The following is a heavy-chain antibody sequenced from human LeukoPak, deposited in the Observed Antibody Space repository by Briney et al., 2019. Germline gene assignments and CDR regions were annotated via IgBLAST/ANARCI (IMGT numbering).Heavy chain of an antibody. J-gene: IGHJ4*02. D-gene: IGHD6-19*01. Sequence: PGGSLRLSCAAPGFIFDNYAIHWVRQAPGKGLEWVSLISGDGGSTFYADSVRGRFTISRDNTRKSLSLQMSRLRSEDTALYYCARESETSGWYDYWGQGTLVTVSS. CDR1: GFIFDNYA. V-gene: IGHV3-43*02. CDR3: ARESETSGWYDY. CDR2: ISGDGGST.